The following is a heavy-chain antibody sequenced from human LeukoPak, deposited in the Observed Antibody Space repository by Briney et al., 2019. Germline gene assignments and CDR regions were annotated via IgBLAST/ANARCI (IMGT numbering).Heavy chain of an antibody. CDR1: GFTFSSYG. D-gene: IGHD3-9*01. CDR3: ARDHLRYFDLSLGPAGFDP. J-gene: IGHJ5*02. CDR2: IWYDGCNK. V-gene: IGHV3-33*01. Sequence: GRSLRLSCAASGFTFSSYGMHWVRQAPGKGLEWVAVIWYDGCNKYYADSVKGRFTISRDNSKNTLYLQMNSLRAEDTAVYYCARDHLRYFDLSLGPAGFDPWGQGTLVTVSS.